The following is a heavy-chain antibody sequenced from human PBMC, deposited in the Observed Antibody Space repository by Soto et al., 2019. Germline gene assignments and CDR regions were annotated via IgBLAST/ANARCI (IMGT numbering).Heavy chain of an antibody. D-gene: IGHD3-9*01. CDR1: GFTFSDYY. Sequence: GGSLRLSCAASGFTFSDYYMSWIRQAPGKGLEWVSYISSSGSTIYYADSVKGRFTISRDNAKNSLYLQMNSLRAEDTAVYYCAREVETYYDIPESPTLDYWGQGTLVTVSS. CDR3: AREVETYYDIPESPTLDY. V-gene: IGHV3-11*01. CDR2: ISSSGSTI. J-gene: IGHJ4*02.